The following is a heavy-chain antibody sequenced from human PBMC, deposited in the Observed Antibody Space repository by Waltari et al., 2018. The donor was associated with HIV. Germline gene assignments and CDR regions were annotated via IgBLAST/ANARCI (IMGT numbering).Heavy chain of an antibody. Sequence: QVELPQWGGGLVLKPSETLSLACALPGGSLTGNYWSWIRQGPGKGPEWIGEINHSGTVNYKPSLRRRITISFDMPSNQLSLRLTSVTAADSAAYYCARWRGHFDVWGRGTLVTVS. CDR1: GGSLTGNY. D-gene: IGHD3-3*01. J-gene: IGHJ2*01. CDR2: INHSGTV. CDR3: ARWRGHFDV. V-gene: IGHV4-34*01.